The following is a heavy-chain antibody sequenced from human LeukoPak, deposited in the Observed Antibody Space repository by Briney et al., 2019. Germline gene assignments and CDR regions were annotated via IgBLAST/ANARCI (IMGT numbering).Heavy chain of an antibody. D-gene: IGHD3-3*01. CDR2: INPNSGGT. Sequence: ASVKVSCKASGYTFTGYYLHWVRQAPGQGLEWMAWINPNSGGTNYAQKFQGRVTMTRDTSISTAYMELSSLRSDDTAVYYCARGLEWLTRRHTWFDPWGQGTLVTVSS. J-gene: IGHJ5*02. V-gene: IGHV1-2*02. CDR3: ARGLEWLTRRHTWFDP. CDR1: GYTFTGYY.